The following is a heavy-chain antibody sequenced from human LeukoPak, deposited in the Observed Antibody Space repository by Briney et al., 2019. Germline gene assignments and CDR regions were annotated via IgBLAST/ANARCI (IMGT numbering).Heavy chain of an antibody. CDR2: ISTSSSTI. D-gene: IGHD4-11*01. CDR1: GFTFSSYH. CDR3: ARVWQDYSNVDY. Sequence: GGSLRLSCAASGFTFSSYHMNWVRQAPGKGLEWVSYISTSSSTIYYADSVKGRFAISRDNAKSSLYLQMNSLRVEDTAVYYCARVWQDYSNVDYWGQGTLVTVSS. V-gene: IGHV3-48*01. J-gene: IGHJ4*02.